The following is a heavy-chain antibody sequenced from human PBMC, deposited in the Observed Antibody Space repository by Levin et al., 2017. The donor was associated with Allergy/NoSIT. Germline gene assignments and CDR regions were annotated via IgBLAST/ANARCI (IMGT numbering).Heavy chain of an antibody. J-gene: IGHJ6*02. D-gene: IGHD2-2*01. CDR3: AKVVPAANLVWGGLDV. CDR2: ISGSGGST. CDR1: GFTFRSYA. V-gene: IGHV3-23*01. Sequence: GGSLRLSCAASGFTFRSYAMNWVRQAPGKGLEWVSAISGSGGSTYHADSVRGRFTISRDDSKNTVYLQMNSLRAEDTAVYYCAKVVPAANLVWGGLDVWGQGTTVTVSS.